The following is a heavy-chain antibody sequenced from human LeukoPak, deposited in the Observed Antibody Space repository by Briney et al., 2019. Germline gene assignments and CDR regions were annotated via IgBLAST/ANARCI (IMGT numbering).Heavy chain of an antibody. CDR3: ARYCSGGSCYSYGFDY. J-gene: IGHJ4*02. V-gene: IGHV4-31*03. D-gene: IGHD2-15*01. Sequence: PSETLSLTCTVSGGSISSGGYYWRWIRQHPGKGLEWIGYIYYSGSTYYNPSLKSRVTISVDTSKNQFSLKLSSVTAADTAVYYCARYCSGGSCYSYGFDYWGQGTLVTVSS. CDR2: IYYSGST. CDR1: GGSISSGGYY.